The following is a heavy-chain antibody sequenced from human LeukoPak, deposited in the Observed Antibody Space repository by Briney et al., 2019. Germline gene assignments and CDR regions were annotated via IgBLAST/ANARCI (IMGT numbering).Heavy chain of an antibody. V-gene: IGHV3-23*01. CDR1: GFTFSNYA. CDR3: AKWSGVWAAASVDFDC. CDR2: ISGRGGST. Sequence: PGGSLRLSCAASGFTFSNYAMSWVRQAPGKGLEWVSVISGRGGSTYYADSVKGRFTISRDNSKNSLYLQMHSLRAEDTAVYYCAKWSGVWAAASVDFDCWGQGTLVTVSS. J-gene: IGHJ4*02. D-gene: IGHD6-25*01.